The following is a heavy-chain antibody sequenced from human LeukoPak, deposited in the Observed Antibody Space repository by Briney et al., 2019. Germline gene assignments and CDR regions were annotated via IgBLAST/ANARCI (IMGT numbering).Heavy chain of an antibody. CDR3: ATGNWNDPSRPFDY. J-gene: IGHJ4*02. CDR2: FDPEDGET. CDR1: GYTLTELS. D-gene: IGHD1-1*01. Sequence: ASVKVSCKVSGYTLTELSMHWVRQAPGKGLEWMGGFDPEDGETIYAQKFQGRVTMTEDTSTDTACMELSSLRSEDTAVYYCATGNWNDPSRPFDYRGQGTLVTVSS. V-gene: IGHV1-24*01.